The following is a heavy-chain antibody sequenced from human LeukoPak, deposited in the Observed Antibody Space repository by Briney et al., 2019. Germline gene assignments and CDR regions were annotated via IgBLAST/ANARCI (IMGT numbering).Heavy chain of an antibody. CDR1: GGSISSSSYY. CDR3: ARGVWLGAVDQYYFDY. D-gene: IGHD3-22*01. Sequence: SETLSLTCTVSGGSISSSSYYWGWIRQPPGKGLEWIGSIYYSGSTYYNPSLKSRVTISVDTSKNQFSLKLSSVTAADTAVYYCARGVWLGAVDQYYFDYWGQGTLVTVSS. CDR2: IYYSGST. J-gene: IGHJ4*02. V-gene: IGHV4-39*07.